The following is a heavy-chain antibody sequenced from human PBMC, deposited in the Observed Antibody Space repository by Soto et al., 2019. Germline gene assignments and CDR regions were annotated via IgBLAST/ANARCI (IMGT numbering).Heavy chain of an antibody. CDR2: INPSGST. J-gene: IGHJ4*02. D-gene: IGHD2-15*01. CDR1: GYTFTSYY. V-gene: IGHV1-46*03. Sequence: QVQLVQSGAEVKKPGASVKVSCKASGYTFTSYYMHWVRQAPGQGREWMGIINPSGSTSYAQKFQGRVTMTRDTSTSTVYMELSSLRSEDTAVYYCARVYCSGGRCYSIDYWGQGTLVTVSS. CDR3: ARVYCSGGRCYSIDY.